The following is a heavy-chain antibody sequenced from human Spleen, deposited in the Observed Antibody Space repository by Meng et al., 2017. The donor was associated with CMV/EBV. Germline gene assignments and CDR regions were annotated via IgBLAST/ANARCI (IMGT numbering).Heavy chain of an antibody. V-gene: IGHV3-30*02. J-gene: IGHJ5*02. Sequence: GESLKISCAVSGLTFSSYGMHWVRQAPGKGLEWVAFIRYDGSNKYYPDSVKGRFTISRDNSKNTLYLQMNSLRAEDTAVYYCAKDTTIFGVIGNWFDPWGQGTLVTVSS. CDR3: AKDTTIFGVIGNWFDP. CDR1: GLTFSSYG. CDR2: IRYDGSNK. D-gene: IGHD3-3*01.